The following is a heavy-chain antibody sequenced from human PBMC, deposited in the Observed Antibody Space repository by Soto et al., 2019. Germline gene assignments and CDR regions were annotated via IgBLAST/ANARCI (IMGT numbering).Heavy chain of an antibody. CDR2: IYYSGST. V-gene: IGHV4-59*06. D-gene: IGHD2-8*02. Sequence: SETLSLTCTVSGGSISSYYWSWIRQPAGKGLEWIGYIYYSGSTYYNPSLKSRITISLDTSKNQFSLKLSSVTAADTAVYYCARATSFSGHHGYWGQGTLVTVSS. CDR3: ARATSFSGHHGY. CDR1: GGSISSYY. J-gene: IGHJ4*02.